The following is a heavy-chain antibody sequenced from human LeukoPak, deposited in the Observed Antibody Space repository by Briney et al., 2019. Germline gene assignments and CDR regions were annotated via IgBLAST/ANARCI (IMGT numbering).Heavy chain of an antibody. CDR1: GGSINSTNYY. CDR3: ARSGVVTAINSDYYYGMDV. V-gene: IGHV4-39*07. J-gene: IGHJ6*02. D-gene: IGHD2-21*02. Sequence: PSETLSLTCTVSGGSINSTNYYWGWIRQPTGKGLEWLGSIYYSGSTYSNPSLRSRVTISVDTSKNQFSLKLSSVTAADTAVYYCARSGVVTAINSDYYYGMDVWGQGATVTVSS. CDR2: IYYSGST.